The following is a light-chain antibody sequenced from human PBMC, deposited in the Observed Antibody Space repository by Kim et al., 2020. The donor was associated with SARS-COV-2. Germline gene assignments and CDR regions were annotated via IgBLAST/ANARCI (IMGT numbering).Light chain of an antibody. CDR1: QSISSY. Sequence: EIVLTQSPAILSLSPGERATLSCRASQSISSYLAWYQQKPGQAPRLLIYDASNRATGIAARFSGSGSGTDFTLTISSLEPEDFAVYYCHQRFTFGPGTKVDIK. J-gene: IGKJ3*01. CDR3: HQRFT. CDR2: DAS. V-gene: IGKV3-11*01.